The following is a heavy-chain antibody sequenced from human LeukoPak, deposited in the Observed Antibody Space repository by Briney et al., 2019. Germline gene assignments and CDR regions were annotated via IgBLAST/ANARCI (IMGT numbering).Heavy chain of an antibody. CDR2: ISAYNGNT. V-gene: IGHV1-18*01. Sequence: ASVKVSCKASGYTFTSYGISWVRQAPGQGLEWMGWISAYNGNTNYAQKLQGRVTMTTDTSTSTAYMELRSLRSDDTAVYYCARTYYYDSRDAFDIWGQGTMVTVCS. D-gene: IGHD3-22*01. CDR3: ARTYYYDSRDAFDI. CDR1: GYTFTSYG. J-gene: IGHJ3*02.